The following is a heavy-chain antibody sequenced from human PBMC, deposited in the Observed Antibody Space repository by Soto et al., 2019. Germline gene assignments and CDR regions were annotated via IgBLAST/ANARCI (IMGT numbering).Heavy chain of an antibody. D-gene: IGHD2-2*01. CDR3: TTDCSSTRCYGDGAFDN. CDR2: IKSKTDRGTT. CDR1: GFTFSKAW. Sequence: EVQLVESGGDLVKPGGSLRLSCAASGFTFSKAWMTWVRQAPGKGLEWVGRIKSKTDRGTTDYAAPVKGRFTMSRDDSKSTLYLQMDNLKIEDISVYVCTTDCSSTRCYGDGAFDNWGQGTMVTVSS. V-gene: IGHV3-15*01. J-gene: IGHJ3*02.